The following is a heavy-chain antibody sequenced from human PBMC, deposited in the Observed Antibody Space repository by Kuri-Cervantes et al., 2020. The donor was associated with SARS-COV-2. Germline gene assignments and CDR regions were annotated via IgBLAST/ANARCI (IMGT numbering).Heavy chain of an antibody. Sequence: ASVKVSCKASGYTFTTYGISWVRQARGQGLERMGWMNPNSGNTGYAQKFQGRVTITRDMSTSTAYMELSSLRSEDTAVYYCAAEAFTIFGVANVDVWGQGTTVTVSS. CDR1: GYTFTTYG. D-gene: IGHD3-3*01. J-gene: IGHJ6*02. CDR2: MNPNSGNT. CDR3: AAEAFTIFGVANVDV. V-gene: IGHV1-8*03.